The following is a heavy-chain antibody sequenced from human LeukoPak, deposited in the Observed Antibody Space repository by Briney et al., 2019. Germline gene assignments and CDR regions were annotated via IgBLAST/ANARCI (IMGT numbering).Heavy chain of an antibody. J-gene: IGHJ4*02. CDR3: VREEDFGVIDY. Sequence: GGSLRLSCAASGFTFSSYEMNWVRQAPGKGLEWVSCVSSSGSITYYADSVKGRFTISGDNAKNSLYLQVNSLRAEDTAVYYCVREEDFGVIDYWGQGTLVTVSS. CDR1: GFTFSSYE. D-gene: IGHD3-3*01. CDR2: VSSSGSIT. V-gene: IGHV3-48*03.